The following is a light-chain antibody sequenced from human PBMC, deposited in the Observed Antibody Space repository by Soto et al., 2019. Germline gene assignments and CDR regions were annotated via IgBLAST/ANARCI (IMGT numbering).Light chain of an antibody. CDR3: HQYNNRPPFT. J-gene: IGKJ2*01. Sequence: EVVMTQSPATLSVSPGERATLSCRASQSISNNLAWYQQKPGQAPRLLIYDASSRATGIPGRFSGSGSGTEFTLTISSLQSGDFAVYYCHQYNNRPPFTFGQGTKLEIK. V-gene: IGKV3-15*01. CDR1: QSISNN. CDR2: DAS.